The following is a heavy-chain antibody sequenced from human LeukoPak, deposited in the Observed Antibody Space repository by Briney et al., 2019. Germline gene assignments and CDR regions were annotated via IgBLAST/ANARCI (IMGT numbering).Heavy chain of an antibody. J-gene: IGHJ4*02. V-gene: IGHV3-30*18. CDR2: ISYDGSNK. CDR1: GFTFSSYG. Sequence: GGSLRLSCAASGFTFSSYGMHWVRQAPGKGLEWVAVISYDGSNKYYADSVKGRFTISRDNSKNTLYLQMNSLRAEDTAVYYCAKGGRPSVLYDLDFDYWGQGTLVTVSS. CDR3: AKGGRPSVLYDLDFDY. D-gene: IGHD3-3*01.